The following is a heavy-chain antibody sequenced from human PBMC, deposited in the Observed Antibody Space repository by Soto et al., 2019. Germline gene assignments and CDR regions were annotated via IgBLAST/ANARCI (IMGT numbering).Heavy chain of an antibody. J-gene: IGHJ5*01. V-gene: IGHV1-69*08. Sequence: QVQLVQSGAEVKKPGSSVKVSCKASGGTFSTYTISWVRQAPGQGLEWMGRIIPIVDIADYAQKFQGRVTINADKSTSTVYMELSSLRSEDTAVYYCARDRNWNDVHDSYWFDSWGQGTLVTVSS. D-gene: IGHD1-20*01. CDR1: GGTFSTYT. CDR2: IIPIVDIA. CDR3: ARDRNWNDVHDSYWFDS.